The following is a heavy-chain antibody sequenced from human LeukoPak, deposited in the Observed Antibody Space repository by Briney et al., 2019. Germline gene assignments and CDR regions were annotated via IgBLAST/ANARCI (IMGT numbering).Heavy chain of an antibody. D-gene: IGHD6-19*01. J-gene: IGHJ4*02. CDR3: ATERRGAVAVDPFDY. V-gene: IGHV3-23*01. Sequence: GGSLRLSCAASGFTFSSYAMSWVRQAPGKGLEWVSAISGSGGSTYYADSVKGRFTISRDNSKNTLYLQMNSLRAEDTAVYYCATERRGAVAVDPFDYWGQGTLVTVSS. CDR2: ISGSGGST. CDR1: GFTFSSYA.